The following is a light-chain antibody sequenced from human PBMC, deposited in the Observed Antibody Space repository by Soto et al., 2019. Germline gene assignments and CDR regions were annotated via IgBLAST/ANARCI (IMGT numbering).Light chain of an antibody. CDR2: DAS. J-gene: IGKJ1*01. CDR3: QQYKKWPLT. CDR1: QSVTNL. Sequence: EIVLTQAPATLSLSPGERSTLSCRASQSVTNLLGWYQQKPGQXPRXXIYDASNRATGIPVRFSGSGSGTEFTITISSLQSEDFKVYYCQQYKKWPLTFGQGTKVDIK. V-gene: IGKV3-11*01.